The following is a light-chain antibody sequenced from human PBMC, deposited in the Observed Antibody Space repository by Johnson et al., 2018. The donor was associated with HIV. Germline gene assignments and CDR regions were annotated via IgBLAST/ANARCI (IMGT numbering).Light chain of an antibody. CDR3: GTWDSSLNAYV. J-gene: IGLJ1*01. CDR1: SSDIGNNY. CDR2: DNN. V-gene: IGLV1-51*01. Sequence: QSVLTQPPSVSAAAGQKVTISCSGSSSDIGNNYVSWYQQFPGTVPKLLIYDNNKRPSGIPDRVSGSKSGTSATLCITGLQTGDEADYYCGTWDSSLNAYVFGTGTKVTVL.